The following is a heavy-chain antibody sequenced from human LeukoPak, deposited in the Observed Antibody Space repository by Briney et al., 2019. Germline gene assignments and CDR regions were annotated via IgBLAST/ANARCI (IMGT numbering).Heavy chain of an antibody. CDR1: GYTFTSYV. CDR2: ISAYNGNT. D-gene: IGHD3-22*01. CDR3: ARASIGVMIVVVADY. Sequence: GASVKVSCKASGYTFTSYVISWVRQAPGQGLEWMAWISAYNGNTNYAQKLQGRVTMTTDTSTSTAYMELRSLRSDDTAVYYCARASIGVMIVVVADYWGQGTLVTVSS. V-gene: IGHV1-18*01. J-gene: IGHJ4*02.